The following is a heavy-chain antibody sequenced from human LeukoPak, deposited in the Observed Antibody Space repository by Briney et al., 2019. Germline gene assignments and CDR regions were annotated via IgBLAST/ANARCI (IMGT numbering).Heavy chain of an antibody. Sequence: GGSLRLSCAASGFTFSAFAMTWVRQAPGKGLEWVSTITDDGYSTYSADSVKGRITFSIDNSKNTLSLQLRSLSAEDTAVYYCAKDLAYTSGASDHGGQGTLVTVSS. V-gene: IGHV3-23*01. CDR1: GFTFSAFA. J-gene: IGHJ4*02. D-gene: IGHD6-19*01. CDR2: ITDDGYST. CDR3: AKDLAYTSGASDH.